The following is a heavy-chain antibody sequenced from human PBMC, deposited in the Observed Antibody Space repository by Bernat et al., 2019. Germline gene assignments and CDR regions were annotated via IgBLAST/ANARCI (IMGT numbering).Heavy chain of an antibody. Sequence: EVQLVESGGGLVKPGGSLRLSCAASGFTFSSYSMNGVRQAPGKGLEWVSSISRSGGSIYYADSVKGRFTISRDNAKNSLFLQMDSLRAEDTAVYYCARSLLVTSRNDAFEIWGQGTTVTVSS. CDR3: ARSLLVTSRNDAFEI. V-gene: IGHV3-21*01. CDR1: GFTFSSYS. CDR2: ISRSGGSI. J-gene: IGHJ3*02. D-gene: IGHD2-21*02.